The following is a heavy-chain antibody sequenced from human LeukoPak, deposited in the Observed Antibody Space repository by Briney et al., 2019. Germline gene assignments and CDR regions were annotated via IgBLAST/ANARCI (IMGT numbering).Heavy chain of an antibody. D-gene: IGHD3-10*01. V-gene: IGHV3-23*01. Sequence: PGGSLRLSCAASGFTFSSYAMSWVRQAPGKGLEWVSAISGSGGSTYYADSVKGRFTISRDNSKNTLYLQMNSLRAEDTAVYYYTRGRLWFGEPPAYFDYWGQGTLVTVSS. CDR3: TRGRLWFGEPPAYFDY. CDR2: ISGSGGST. J-gene: IGHJ4*02. CDR1: GFTFSSYA.